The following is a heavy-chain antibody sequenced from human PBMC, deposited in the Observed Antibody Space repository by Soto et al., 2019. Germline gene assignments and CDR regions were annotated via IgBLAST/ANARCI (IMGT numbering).Heavy chain of an antibody. CDR3: ARGESGSIAPESVVGNGGFRYYGMDV. J-gene: IGHJ6*02. Sequence: SGTLSLTCAVYGGSFSGYYWSWIRQPPGKGLEWIGEINHSGSTNYNPSLKSRVTISVDTSKNQFSLKLSSATAADTAVYYCARGESGSIAPESVVGNGGFRYYGMDVWGQGTTVTVSS. CDR2: INHSGST. D-gene: IGHD6-19*01. V-gene: IGHV4-34*01. CDR1: GGSFSGYY.